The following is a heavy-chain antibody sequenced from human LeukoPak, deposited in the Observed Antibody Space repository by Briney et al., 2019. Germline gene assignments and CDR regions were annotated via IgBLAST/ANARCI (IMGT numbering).Heavy chain of an antibody. J-gene: IGHJ6*03. CDR1: GGTFSNYA. V-gene: IGHV1-69*06. D-gene: IGHD2-15*01. CDR3: ARVGLAYYYYYMDV. Sequence: SVKVSCKASGGTFSNYAISWVRQAPGQGLEWMGGIIPIFGTANYAQKFRGRVTITADKSTRTAYMELSRLRSDDTAVYYCARVGLAYYYYYMDVWGKGTTVTVSS. CDR2: IIPIFGTA.